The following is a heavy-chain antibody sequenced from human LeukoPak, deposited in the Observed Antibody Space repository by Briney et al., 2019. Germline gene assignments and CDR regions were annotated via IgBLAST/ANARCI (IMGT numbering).Heavy chain of an antibody. CDR1: GFTFSSYS. V-gene: IGHV3-21*01. Sequence: GGSLRLSCAVSGFTFSSYSMNWVRQAPGKGLEWVSSISSSSSYIYYADSVKGRFTISRDNAKNSLYLQMNSLRAEDTAVYYCAREESYYYGMDVWGQGTTVTVSS. CDR3: AREESYYYGMDV. J-gene: IGHJ6*02. CDR2: ISSSSSYI.